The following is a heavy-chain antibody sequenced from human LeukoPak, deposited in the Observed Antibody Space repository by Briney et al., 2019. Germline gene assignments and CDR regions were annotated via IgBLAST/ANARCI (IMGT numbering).Heavy chain of an antibody. J-gene: IGHJ3*02. CDR3: ARAIGDAFDI. Sequence: GGSLRLSCAASGFTVSSNYMTWVRQAPGKGLEWVSVIYSGGSTYYADSVKGRFTISRDNFKNTLYLQMNSLRAEDTAVYYCARAIGDAFDIWGQGTMVTVSS. V-gene: IGHV3-53*01. CDR1: GFTVSSNY. CDR2: IYSGGST. D-gene: IGHD1-26*01.